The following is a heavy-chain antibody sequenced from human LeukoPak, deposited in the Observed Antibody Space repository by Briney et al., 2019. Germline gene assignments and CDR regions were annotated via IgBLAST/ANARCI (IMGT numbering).Heavy chain of an antibody. CDR2: IKSDGSNS. D-gene: IGHD3-10*01. V-gene: IGHV3-74*01. Sequence: GGSLRLSCAASGFTFSTYWVHWVPQAPGAGLVWVSRIKSDGSNSNYAACVKGRFTISRDNAKNTLYLQMNSLRAEDTAVYHCVRVGGRSSIGGDCWGQGTLVTVSS. CDR1: GFTFSTYW. J-gene: IGHJ4*02. CDR3: VRVGGRSSIGGDC.